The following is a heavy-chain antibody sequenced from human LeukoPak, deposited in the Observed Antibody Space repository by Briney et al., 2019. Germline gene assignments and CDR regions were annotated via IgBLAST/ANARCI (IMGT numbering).Heavy chain of an antibody. CDR3: ARGGYSHNMDV. V-gene: IGHV3-74*01. Sequence: GGSLRLSCEASRFTFTNYWIHWVRQAPGKGLEWVSRINNDGSDTIFADSVRGRFTTSRDNSKNTLYLQMNSLRAEDTAVYYRARGGYSHNMDVWGKGTTVTVSS. CDR1: RFTFTNYW. J-gene: IGHJ6*03. CDR2: INNDGSDT. D-gene: IGHD4-11*01.